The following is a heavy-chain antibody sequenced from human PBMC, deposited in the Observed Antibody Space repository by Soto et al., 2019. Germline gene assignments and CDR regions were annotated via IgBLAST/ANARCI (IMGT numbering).Heavy chain of an antibody. V-gene: IGHV1-2*04. J-gene: IGHJ6*02. CDR3: ASDLMLQPAAMPQYYYYYGMDV. CDR2: INPNSGGT. D-gene: IGHD2-2*01. CDR1: GYTFTGYY. Sequence: GASVKVSCKASGYTFTGYYMHWVRQAPGQGLEWMRWINPNSGGTNYAQKFQGWVTMTRDTSISTAYMELSRLRSDDTAVYYCASDLMLQPAAMPQYYYYYGMDVWGQGTTVTVSS.